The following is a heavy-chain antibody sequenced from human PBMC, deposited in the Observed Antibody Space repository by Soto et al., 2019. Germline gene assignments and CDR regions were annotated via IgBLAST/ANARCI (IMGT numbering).Heavy chain of an antibody. CDR1: GGSFSGYY. CDR3: ARDPSTTGYYGLDV. Sequence: SETLSLTCAVYGGSFSGYYWSWIRQPPGKGLEWIGEINHSGSTNYNPSLKSRVTISVDTSKNQFSLKLSSVTADDTAMYYCARDPSTTGYYGLDVWGQGTTVTVSS. CDR2: INHSGST. J-gene: IGHJ6*02. V-gene: IGHV4-34*01.